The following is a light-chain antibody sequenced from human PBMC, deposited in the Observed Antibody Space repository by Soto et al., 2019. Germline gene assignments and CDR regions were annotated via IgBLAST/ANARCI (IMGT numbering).Light chain of an antibody. CDR3: QQSYNTPVA. V-gene: IGKV1-39*01. CDR2: AAS. J-gene: IGKJ1*01. Sequence: DIQMTQFPSSLSASVGDRVTITCRASQSISSYLNWYQQKPGKAPKVLIYAASSLQSGVPSRFSGSGSGTDFTLTINNLQPEDFATYYCQQSYNTPVAFGQGTKVEIK. CDR1: QSISSY.